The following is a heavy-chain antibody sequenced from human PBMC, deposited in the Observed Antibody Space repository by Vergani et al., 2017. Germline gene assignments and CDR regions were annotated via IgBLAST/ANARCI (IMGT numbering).Heavy chain of an antibody. Sequence: QVQLQESGPGLVKPSETLSLTCTVSTDSVSNTFYYWGWIRQTPGKGLEWIGEINHSGSTNYNPSLKSRVTISVDTSKNQFSLKLSSVTAADTAVYYCARGRYCSSTSCSPNTYRGYYYYMDVWGKGTTVTVSS. CDR1: TDSVSNTFYY. V-gene: IGHV4-39*07. CDR3: ARGRYCSSTSCSPNTYRGYYYYMDV. J-gene: IGHJ6*03. D-gene: IGHD2-2*01. CDR2: INHSGST.